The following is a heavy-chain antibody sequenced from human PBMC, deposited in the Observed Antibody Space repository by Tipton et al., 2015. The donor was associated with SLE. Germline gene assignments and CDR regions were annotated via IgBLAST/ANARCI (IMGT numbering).Heavy chain of an antibody. J-gene: IGHJ1*01. Sequence: TLSLTCAVYGASFSGYYWNWIRQSPRKGLEWIGEISPSGSINYNPSLKSRVTISVDTSKNQFSLNVSSVTAADTAVYYCARLRIVGATSPFQHWGQGTLVTVSS. V-gene: IGHV4-34*01. CDR1: GASFSGYY. CDR2: ISPSGSI. CDR3: ARLRIVGATSPFQH. D-gene: IGHD1-26*01.